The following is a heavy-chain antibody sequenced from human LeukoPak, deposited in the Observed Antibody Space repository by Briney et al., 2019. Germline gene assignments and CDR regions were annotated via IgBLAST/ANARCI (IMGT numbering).Heavy chain of an antibody. J-gene: IGHJ4*02. D-gene: IGHD1-14*01. Sequence: GGSLRLSCAASGFTVSSNYMSWVRQAPGKGLEWVSVIYSGGSTYYADSVKGRFTISRDNSKNTLYLQMNSLRAEDTAVYYCARDPFYNRFQPFDYWGQGTLVTVSS. CDR1: GFTVSSNY. V-gene: IGHV3-66*02. CDR3: ARDPFYNRFQPFDY. CDR2: IYSGGST.